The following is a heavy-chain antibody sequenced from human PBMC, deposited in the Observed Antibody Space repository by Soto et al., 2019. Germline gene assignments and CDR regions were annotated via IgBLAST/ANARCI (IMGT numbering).Heavy chain of an antibody. CDR3: ARLIPASLGQMSYYFDY. J-gene: IGHJ4*02. CDR2: IYHTGIT. D-gene: IGHD2-15*01. V-gene: IGHV4-59*01. CDR1: GGSISGYY. Sequence: SETLSLTCTVSGGSISGYYWSWFRQPPGKRPEWIGYIYHTGITNYNPSLKSRIAISVDTAKNQFSLNLTSVTAADTAIYYCARLIPASLGQMSYYFDYWGQGALVT.